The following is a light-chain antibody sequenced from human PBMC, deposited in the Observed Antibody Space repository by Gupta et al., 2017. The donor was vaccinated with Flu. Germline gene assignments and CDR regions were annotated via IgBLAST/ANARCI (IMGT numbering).Light chain of an antibody. CDR3: SSYTSSSTLL. Sequence: QSALTQPASVSGSPGQSITLSCTGTSSDVGGYNYVSWYQQHPGKAPNLMIYDVSNRPSGVSNRFSGSKSGNTASLTISGLQAEDEADYYCSSYTSSSTLLFGGGTKLTVL. J-gene: IGLJ2*01. CDR1: SSDVGGYNY. V-gene: IGLV2-14*01. CDR2: DVS.